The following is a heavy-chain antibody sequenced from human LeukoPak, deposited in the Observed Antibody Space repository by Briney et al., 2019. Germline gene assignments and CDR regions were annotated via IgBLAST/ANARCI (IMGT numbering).Heavy chain of an antibody. D-gene: IGHD3-10*02. J-gene: IGHJ4*02. CDR3: ASWDVGGVPR. CDR2: INPNSGGT. CDR1: GYTFTGYY. V-gene: IGHV1-2*02. Sequence: ASVKVSCKASGYTFTGYYMHWVRQAPGQGLEWMGWINPNSGGTNYAQKFQGKVTMTRDTSISTAYMELSSLRSEDTAVYYCASWDVGGVPRWGQGTLVAVSS.